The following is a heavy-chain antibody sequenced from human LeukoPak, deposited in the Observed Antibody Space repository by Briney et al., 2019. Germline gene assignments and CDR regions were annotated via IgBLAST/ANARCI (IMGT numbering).Heavy chain of an antibody. J-gene: IGHJ1*01. D-gene: IGHD4-17*01. CDR3: ARSPWGYGDYAMSVADEYFQH. V-gene: IGHV4-59*01. CDR2: IYYSGST. Sequence: KPSETLSLTCTVSGGSISSYYWSWIRQPPGKGLEWIGYIYYSGSTNYNPSLKSRVTISVDTSKNQFSLKLSSVTAADTAVYYCARSPWGYGDYAMSVADEYFQHWGQGTLVTVSS. CDR1: GGSISSYY.